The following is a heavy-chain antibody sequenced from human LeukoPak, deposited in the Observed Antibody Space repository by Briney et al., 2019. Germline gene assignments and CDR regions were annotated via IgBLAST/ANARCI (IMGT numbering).Heavy chain of an antibody. D-gene: IGHD2-15*01. CDR2: INPNSGGT. CDR1: GYTFTGYY. V-gene: IGHV1-2*06. J-gene: IGHJ4*02. CDR3: ATPPECSSGSCLNY. Sequence: ASVKASCKASGYTFTGYYMHWVRQAPGQGLEWMGRINPNSGGTNYAQKFQGRVTMTRDTSISTAYMELSSLRFDDTAVYYCATPPECSSGSCLNYWGQGTLVTVSS.